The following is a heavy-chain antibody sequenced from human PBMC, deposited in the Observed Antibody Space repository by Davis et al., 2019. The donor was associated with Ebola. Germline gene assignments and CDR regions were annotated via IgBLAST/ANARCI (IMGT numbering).Heavy chain of an antibody. J-gene: IGHJ4*02. CDR1: GFTFSSYA. D-gene: IGHD5-12*01. CDR2: ISYDGSNK. Sequence: GGSLRLSCAASGFTFSSYAMHWVRQAPGKGLEWVAVISYDGSNKYYADSVKGRFTISRDNSKNTLYLQMNSLRAEDTAVYYCARGYNDNDYGGDYWGQGTLVTVSS. CDR3: ARGYNDNDYGGDY. V-gene: IGHV3-30-3*01.